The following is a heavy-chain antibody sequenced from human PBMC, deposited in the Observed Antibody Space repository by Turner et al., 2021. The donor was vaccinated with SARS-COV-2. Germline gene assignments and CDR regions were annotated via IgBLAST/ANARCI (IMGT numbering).Heavy chain of an antibody. J-gene: IGHJ5*02. CDR2: MHPSGSS. V-gene: IGHV4-4*07. D-gene: IGHD2-21*01. CDR1: GGSIGDYF. Sequence: QVQLHESGPGLLKSSATLSLTCTVSGGSIGDYFWTWIRQSAGKGLEYIGRMHPSGSSNYNSSLQSRLTLSLDTAKNQFSLTLRSVSAADTAVYFCARIGDQRRLGWFDRWGQGIRVTVSS. CDR3: ARIGDQRRLGWFDR.